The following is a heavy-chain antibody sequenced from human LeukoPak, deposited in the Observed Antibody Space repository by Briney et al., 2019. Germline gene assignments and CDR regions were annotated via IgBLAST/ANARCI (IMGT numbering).Heavy chain of an antibody. Sequence: SETLSLTCAVYGGSFSGYYWSWIRQPPGKGLEWIGEINHSGSTDYNPSLKSRVTISVDTSKNQFSLKLSSVTAADTAVYYCARGLRWLQFKHFDYWGQGTLVTVSS. D-gene: IGHD5-24*01. CDR2: INHSGST. CDR1: GGSFSGYY. CDR3: ARGLRWLQFKHFDY. V-gene: IGHV4-34*01. J-gene: IGHJ4*02.